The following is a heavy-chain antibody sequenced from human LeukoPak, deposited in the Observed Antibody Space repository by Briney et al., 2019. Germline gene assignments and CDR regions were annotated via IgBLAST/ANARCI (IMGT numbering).Heavy chain of an antibody. CDR1: GGSISSYY. CDR3: ASYSNYLY. CDR2: IHYSGST. J-gene: IGHJ4*02. D-gene: IGHD4-11*01. V-gene: IGHV4-59*01. Sequence: SETLSLTCTVSGGSISSYYWSWIRQPPGKGLEWIGYIHYSGSTNYNPSLKSRVTISVDTSKNQFSLKLSSVTAADTAVYYCASYSNYLYWGQGTLVTVSS.